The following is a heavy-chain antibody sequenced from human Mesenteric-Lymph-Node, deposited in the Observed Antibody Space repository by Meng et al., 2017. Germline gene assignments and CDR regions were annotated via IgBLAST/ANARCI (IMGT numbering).Heavy chain of an antibody. D-gene: IGHD3-16*01. V-gene: IGHV3-48*03. J-gene: IGHJ4*02. CDR3: ARESEDTSLVGNFFYDY. Sequence: GESLKISCAASGFTFRTYEMNWVRQAPGGGLEWVAYISGSGSSIYYAASVKDRFTVSRDNAKNSVYLQMNSLRAGDTAVYYCARESEDTSLVGNFFYDYWGQGTLVTVSS. CDR1: GFTFRTYE. CDR2: ISGSGSSI.